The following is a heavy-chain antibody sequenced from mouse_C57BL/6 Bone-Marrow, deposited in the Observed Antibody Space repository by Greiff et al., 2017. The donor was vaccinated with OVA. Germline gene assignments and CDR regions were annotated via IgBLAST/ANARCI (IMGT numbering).Heavy chain of an antibody. CDR1: GFTFSDYG. Sequence: EVKLVESGGGLVKPGGSLKLSCAASGFTFSDYGMHWVRQAPEKGLEWVAYISSGSSTIYYADTVKGRFTISRDNAKNTLFLQMTSRRSEDTAMYYCARGIYYYASRGMDYWGQGTSVTVSS. V-gene: IGHV5-17*01. CDR3: ARGIYYYASRGMDY. CDR2: ISSGSSTI. J-gene: IGHJ4*01. D-gene: IGHD1-1*01.